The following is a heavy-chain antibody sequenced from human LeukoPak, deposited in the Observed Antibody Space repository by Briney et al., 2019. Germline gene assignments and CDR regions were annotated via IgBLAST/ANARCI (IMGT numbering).Heavy chain of an antibody. CDR2: INHSGST. V-gene: IGHV4-34*01. CDR3: AAGYSSGWYGY. J-gene: IGHJ4*02. Sequence: SETLSLTCAVYGGSFSGYYWSWIRQPPGKGLEWIGEINHSGSTNYNPSLKSRVTISVDTSKNQFSLKLSSVTAADTAVYYCAAGYSSGWYGYWGQGTLVTVSS. CDR1: GGSFSGYY. D-gene: IGHD6-19*01.